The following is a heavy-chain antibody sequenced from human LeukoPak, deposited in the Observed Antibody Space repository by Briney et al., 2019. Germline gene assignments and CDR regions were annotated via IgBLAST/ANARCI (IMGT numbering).Heavy chain of an antibody. D-gene: IGHD4-17*01. Sequence: GGSPRLTRSASGFIFSNYGMYWVRQAPGKGLEFVSAISSDGDNTFYADSVKGRFTISRDNSKNTLYLQTSSLRGEDTAVYYCVRVNDYGDRNLYYFGYWGQGTLVTVSS. J-gene: IGHJ4*02. V-gene: IGHV3-64D*06. CDR1: GFIFSNYG. CDR2: ISSDGDNT. CDR3: VRVNDYGDRNLYYFGY.